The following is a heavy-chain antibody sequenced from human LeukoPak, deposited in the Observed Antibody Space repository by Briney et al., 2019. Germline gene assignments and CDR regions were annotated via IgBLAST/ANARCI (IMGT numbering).Heavy chain of an antibody. J-gene: IGHJ5*02. D-gene: IGHD2-21*02. CDR2: ISTSGSTI. V-gene: IGHV3-11*04. Sequence: PGGSLRLSCAASGFTFSDFYMTWFRQAPGKGLEWISYISTSGSTISYADSVKGRFTISRDNAKNSLYLQMHSLRAEDTAVYYCAGLRFFRSGDYSVLPWGQGILVTVSS. CDR3: AGLRFFRSGDYSVLP. CDR1: GFTFSDFY.